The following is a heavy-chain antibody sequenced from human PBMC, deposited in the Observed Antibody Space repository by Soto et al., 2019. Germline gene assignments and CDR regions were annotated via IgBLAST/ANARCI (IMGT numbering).Heavy chain of an antibody. V-gene: IGHV1-3*01. CDR3: ARAPSWYIFDY. J-gene: IGHJ4*02. D-gene: IGHD6-13*01. CDR2: INAANGNT. CDR1: GYTFTTYA. Sequence: GASVKVSCKASGYTFTTYATRWVRQAPGQRLEWMGWINAANGNTKYSQKFQGRVTITRDTSASTAYMELSSLRSEDTAVYYCARAPSWYIFDYWGQGTLVTVSS.